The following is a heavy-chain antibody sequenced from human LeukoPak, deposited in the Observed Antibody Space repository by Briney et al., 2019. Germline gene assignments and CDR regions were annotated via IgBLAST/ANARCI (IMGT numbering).Heavy chain of an antibody. CDR2: IYYCGST. Sequence: SETLSLTCTVSGGSIINYNWSWIRQPPGKGLEWIGYIYYCGSTNYNPSLKSRGTISVDTSKNPFSLKLSSVTAADTAVYYCARCVNNWFDPWGQGTLVTVSS. CDR3: ARCVNNWFDP. J-gene: IGHJ5*02. CDR1: GGSIINYN. V-gene: IGHV4-59*08.